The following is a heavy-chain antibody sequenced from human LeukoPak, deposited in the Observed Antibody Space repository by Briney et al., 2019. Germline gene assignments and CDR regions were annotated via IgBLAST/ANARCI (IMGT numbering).Heavy chain of an antibody. CDR1: GFTFSSYG. CDR3: AREGSSSGWYGTIRPVVLNEFDY. CDR2: IRYDGSTK. D-gene: IGHD6-13*01. J-gene: IGHJ4*02. Sequence: GGSLRLSCAASGFTFSSYGMHWVRQAPGKGLEWVAFIRYDGSTKYYADSVKGRFTISRDNSKNTLYLQMNSLRAEDTAVYYCAREGSSSGWYGTIRPVVLNEFDYWGQGTLVTVSS. V-gene: IGHV3-30*02.